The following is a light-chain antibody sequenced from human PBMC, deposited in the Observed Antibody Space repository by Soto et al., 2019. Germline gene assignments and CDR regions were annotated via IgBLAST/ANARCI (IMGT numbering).Light chain of an antibody. Sequence: DIVMTQSPDSLAVSLGERATFNCKCSQSVLYSSNNKNYLAWYQQKPGQPPKLLIYWASTRESGVPDRFSGSGTGTDFTPTISSLQAEDVAVSYCQQYYNTPLTFGGGTKVDIK. CDR2: WAS. CDR3: QQYYNTPLT. J-gene: IGKJ4*01. CDR1: QSVLYSSNNKNY. V-gene: IGKV4-1*01.